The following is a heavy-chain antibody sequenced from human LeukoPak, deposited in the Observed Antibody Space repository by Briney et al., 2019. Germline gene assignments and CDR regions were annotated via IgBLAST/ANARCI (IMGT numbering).Heavy chain of an antibody. CDR2: ISYDGSNK. CDR1: GFTFSSYA. J-gene: IGHJ4*02. D-gene: IGHD3-10*01. CDR3: ARDNGSGSYYVGLDY. Sequence: PGGSLRLSCAASGFTFSSYAMHWVRQAPGKGLEWVAVISYDGSNKYYADSVKGRFTISRDNSKNTLYLQMNSLRAEDTAVYYCARDNGSGSYYVGLDYWGQGTLVTVSS. V-gene: IGHV3-30-3*01.